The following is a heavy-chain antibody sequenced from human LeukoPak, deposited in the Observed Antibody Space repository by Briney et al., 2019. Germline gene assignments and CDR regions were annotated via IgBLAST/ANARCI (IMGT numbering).Heavy chain of an antibody. CDR1: GFSFSSSA. CDR2: IRYDGSHK. D-gene: IGHD3-3*01. Sequence: GGSLRLSCTASGFSFSSSAMHWVRQAPGKGLEWVTFIRYDGSHKYYADSVRGRFTISRDTSTNTLYLQMNSLRSEDTAVYYCARDRGYDFWSGSSYNWFDPWGQGTLVTVSS. J-gene: IGHJ5*02. V-gene: IGHV3-30*02. CDR3: ARDRGYDFWSGSSYNWFDP.